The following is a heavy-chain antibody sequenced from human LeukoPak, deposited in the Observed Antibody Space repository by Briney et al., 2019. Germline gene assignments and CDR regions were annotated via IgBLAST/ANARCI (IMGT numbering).Heavy chain of an antibody. V-gene: IGHV4-59*12. CDR1: GGSINSYY. CDR3: AREINRSFDY. J-gene: IGHJ4*02. D-gene: IGHD1-14*01. CDR2: IYYSGST. Sequence: SETLSLTCTVSGGSINSYYWSWIRQPPGKGLEWMGYIYYSGSTNYNPSLKSRVTISVDTSKNQFSLKLSSATAADTAVYYCAREINRSFDYWGQGTLVTVSS.